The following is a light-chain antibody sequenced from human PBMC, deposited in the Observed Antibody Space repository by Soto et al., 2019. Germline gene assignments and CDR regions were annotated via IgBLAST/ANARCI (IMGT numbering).Light chain of an antibody. Sequence: DIVMTQSPLSLPVTPGEPASISCRSSQSLLHNNGYNYLDWYLQKPGQSPQLLIYLGSNRASGVPDRFSGSGSGTYFTLKISRVEAEDVGVYYCMQALQTPRTCGGGTKVEIK. J-gene: IGKJ4*01. CDR2: LGS. CDR1: QSLLHNNGYNY. V-gene: IGKV2-28*01. CDR3: MQALQTPRT.